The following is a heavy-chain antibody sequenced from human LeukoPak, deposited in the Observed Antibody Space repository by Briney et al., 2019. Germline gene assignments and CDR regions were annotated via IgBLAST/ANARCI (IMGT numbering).Heavy chain of an antibody. D-gene: IGHD6-13*01. V-gene: IGHV3-64*01. CDR2: ISSNGGST. CDR3: ARVSDSGSWYYDH. J-gene: IGHJ4*02. CDR1: GFIFSNYA. Sequence: GGSLRLSCAASGFIFSNYAMHWVRQAPGKGLEYVSAISSNGGSTYYANSVKGRFTISRDNSKNTLYLQMGSLRDEDMAVYYCARVSDSGSWYYDHWGQGTLVTVSS.